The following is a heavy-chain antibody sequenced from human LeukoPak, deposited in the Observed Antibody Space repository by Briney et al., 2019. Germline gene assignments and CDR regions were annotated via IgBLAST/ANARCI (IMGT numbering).Heavy chain of an antibody. V-gene: IGHV1-2*02. CDR3: ARLEAATSLEYYFDH. J-gene: IGHJ4*02. CDR1: GYTFTGYY. CDR2: INPNSGGT. D-gene: IGHD6-13*01. Sequence: ASVTVSCKASGYTFTGYYMHWVRQAPGQGVEWMGWINPNSGGTNYAQKFQGRVTLTSDTSISPAYIEPSRLGSDGPAVYYLARLEAATSLEYYFDHWGKETLVTVS.